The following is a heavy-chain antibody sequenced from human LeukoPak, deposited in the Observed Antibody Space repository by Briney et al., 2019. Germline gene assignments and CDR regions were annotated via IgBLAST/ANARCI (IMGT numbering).Heavy chain of an antibody. D-gene: IGHD6-19*01. Sequence: RPGGSLQISCQGSGYSFTSYWIGWVRQVPGKGLGGVGIIYPGDSDTRYSPSFQGQVTLSADKSISTAYLQWSSLKASDTAMYYCARQEWLVHRDATDIWGQGTMVTVSS. V-gene: IGHV5-51*01. J-gene: IGHJ3*02. CDR3: ARQEWLVHRDATDI. CDR1: GYSFTSYW. CDR2: IYPGDSDT.